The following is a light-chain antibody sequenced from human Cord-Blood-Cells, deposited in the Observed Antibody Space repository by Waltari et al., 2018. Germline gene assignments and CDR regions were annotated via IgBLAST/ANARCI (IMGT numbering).Light chain of an antibody. CDR3: CSYAGSSTF. CDR2: EGS. CDR1: SSDVGSYNL. Sequence: HSALTQPASVSRSPGQPITISCTGTSSDVGSYNLVSWYQQHPGKAPKRMIYEGSKRPSGVSNRFSGSKSGNTASLTISGLQAEDEADYYCCSYAGSSTFFGTGTKVTVL. J-gene: IGLJ1*01. V-gene: IGLV2-23*03.